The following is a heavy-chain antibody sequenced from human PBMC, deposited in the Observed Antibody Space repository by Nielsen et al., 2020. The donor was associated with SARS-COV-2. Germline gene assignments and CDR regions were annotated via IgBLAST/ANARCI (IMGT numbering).Heavy chain of an antibody. CDR1: GYTFTSYG. J-gene: IGHJ4*02. V-gene: IGHV1-18*01. Sequence: ASVKVSCKASGYTFTSYGISWVRQAPGQGLEWMGWISAYNGNTNYAQKLQGRVTMTTDTSTSTAYMELRSLRSDDTAVYYCARVPGRYCSGGSCYPGGAIDYWGQGTLVTVSS. D-gene: IGHD2-15*01. CDR2: ISAYNGNT. CDR3: ARVPGRYCSGGSCYPGGAIDY.